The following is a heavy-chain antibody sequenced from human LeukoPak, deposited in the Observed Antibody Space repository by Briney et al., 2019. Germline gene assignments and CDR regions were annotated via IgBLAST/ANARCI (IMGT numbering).Heavy chain of an antibody. J-gene: IGHJ3*02. Sequence: GGSLRLSCAASGFTFSNYAMHWVRQAPGKGLEWVAFISYDGRDKSYADSVKGRFTISRDNSKNTLYLQLNGLRAEDTTVYFCAREGDSVVAGSQGAFDIWGQGTMVTVSS. CDR2: ISYDGRDK. CDR3: AREGDSVVAGSQGAFDI. V-gene: IGHV3-30*04. CDR1: GFTFSNYA. D-gene: IGHD6-19*01.